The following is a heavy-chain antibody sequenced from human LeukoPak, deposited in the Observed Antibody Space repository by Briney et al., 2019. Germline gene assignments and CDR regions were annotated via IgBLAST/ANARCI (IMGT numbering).Heavy chain of an antibody. CDR3: ARESTVGPIQTDALDI. J-gene: IGHJ3*02. Sequence: PGGSLRLSCAASGFTFTTYWMHWVRQAPGKWLVWVSRINNEETAANYADFVQGRFTISRDNANNMLYLQMDSLRAEDTAVYYCARESTVGPIQTDALDIWGQGTMVTVSS. V-gene: IGHV3-74*01. D-gene: IGHD1-26*01. CDR2: INNEETAA. CDR1: GFTFTTYW.